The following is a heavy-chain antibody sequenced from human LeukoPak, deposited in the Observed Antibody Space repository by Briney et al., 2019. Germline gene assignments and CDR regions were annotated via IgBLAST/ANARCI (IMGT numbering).Heavy chain of an antibody. CDR1: GGSFSGYY. J-gene: IGHJ4*02. CDR3: ARGLTVTTTSLGY. CDR2: INHSGST. V-gene: IGHV4-34*01. Sequence: SETLSLTCAVYGGSFSGYYWSWIRQPPGKGLEWIGEINHSGSTNYNPSLKSRVTISVDTSKNQFSLKLSSVTAADTAVYYCARGLTVTTTSLGYWSQGTLVTVSS. D-gene: IGHD4-17*01.